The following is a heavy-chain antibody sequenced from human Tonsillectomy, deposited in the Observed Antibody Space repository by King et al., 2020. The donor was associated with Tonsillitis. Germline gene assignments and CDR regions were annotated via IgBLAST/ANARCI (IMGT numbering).Heavy chain of an antibody. J-gene: IGHJ4*02. Sequence: QLVQSGGGLVKPGGSLRLSCAASGFTFSDYYMSWIRQAPGKGLEWVSYISSSSSYTNYADSVKGRFTISRDNAKNSLYLQMNSLRAEDTAVYYCARDLIAAAGTGFDYWGQGTLVTVSS. D-gene: IGHD6-13*01. CDR3: ARDLIAAAGTGFDY. CDR2: ISSSSSYT. V-gene: IGHV3-11*06. CDR1: GFTFSDYY.